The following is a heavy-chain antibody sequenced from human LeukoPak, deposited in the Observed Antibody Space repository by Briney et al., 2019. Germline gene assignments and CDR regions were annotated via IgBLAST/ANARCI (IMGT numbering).Heavy chain of an antibody. CDR1: GYTFTSYY. CDR3: AGDASYSNYLYYFDY. J-gene: IGHJ4*02. Sequence: ASVKVSCKASGYTFTSYYMHWVRQAPGQGLEWMGIINPSGGSTSYAQKFQGRVTMTRDTSTSTVYMELSSLRSEDTAVYYCAGDASYSNYLYYFDYWGQGTLVTVSS. V-gene: IGHV1-46*01. D-gene: IGHD4-11*01. CDR2: INPSGGST.